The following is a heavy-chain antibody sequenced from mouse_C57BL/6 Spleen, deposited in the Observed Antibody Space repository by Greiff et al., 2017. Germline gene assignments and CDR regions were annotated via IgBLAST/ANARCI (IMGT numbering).Heavy chain of an antibody. V-gene: IGHV1-59*01. D-gene: IGHD3-2*02. CDR2: IDPSDSYT. CDR3: ASTSQATLAY. J-gene: IGHJ3*01. Sequence: QVQLQQPGAELVRPGPSVKLSCKASGYTFTSYWMHWVKQRPGQGLEWIGVIDPSDSYTYYHQKFKGKATFTVDTSSSAAYLPLSSLTSEDSAVYDCASTSQATLAYWGQGTLVTVSA. CDR1: GYTFTSYW.